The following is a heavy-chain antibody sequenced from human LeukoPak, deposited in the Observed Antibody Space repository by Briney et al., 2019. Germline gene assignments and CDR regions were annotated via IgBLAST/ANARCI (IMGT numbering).Heavy chain of an antibody. CDR1: GGTFSNYA. CDR2: IIPIFGTA. J-gene: IGHJ5*02. D-gene: IGHD2-2*01. V-gene: IGHV1-69*06. CDR3: ARAPVPAAPRGWSDP. Sequence: SVKVSCKASGGTFSNYAISWVRQAPGQGLEWMGGIIPIFGTANYAQKFQGRVTITADKSTSTAYMELSSLRSEDTAVYYCARAPVPAAPRGWSDPWGQGTLVTVSS.